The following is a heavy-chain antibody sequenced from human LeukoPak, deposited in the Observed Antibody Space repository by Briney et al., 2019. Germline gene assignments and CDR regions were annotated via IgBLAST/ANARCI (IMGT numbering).Heavy chain of an antibody. Sequence: ASVKVSCKASGYTFTGYYIHWVRQAPGQGLEWMGCVNPNSAGTNYAQKFQRRLTMTRDPSISTAYMELSRLTSDDTAVYYCARESRGSDYDSWGQGTLVTVSS. CDR3: ARESRGSDYDS. CDR1: GYTFTGYY. CDR2: VNPNSAGT. D-gene: IGHD6-19*01. V-gene: IGHV1-2*02. J-gene: IGHJ4*02.